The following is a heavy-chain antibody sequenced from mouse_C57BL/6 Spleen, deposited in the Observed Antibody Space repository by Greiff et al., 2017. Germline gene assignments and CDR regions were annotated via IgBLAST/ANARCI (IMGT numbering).Heavy chain of an antibody. J-gene: IGHJ4*01. D-gene: IGHD2-12*01. CDR2: IDPSDSYT. CDR3: ARSPRRGIYYAMDY. V-gene: IGHV1-69*01. Sequence: VQLQQPGAELVMPGASVKLSCKASGYTFTSYWMHWVKQRPGQGLEWIGEIDPSDSYTNYNQKFKGKSTLTVDKSSSTAYMQLSSLTSEDSAVYYCARSPRRGIYYAMDYWGQGTSVTVSS. CDR1: GYTFTSYW.